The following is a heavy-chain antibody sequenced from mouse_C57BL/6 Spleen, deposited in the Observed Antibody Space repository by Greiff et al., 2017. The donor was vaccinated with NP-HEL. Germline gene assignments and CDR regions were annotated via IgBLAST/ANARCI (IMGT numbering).Heavy chain of an antibody. CDR3: AREESLNWDDYAMDY. J-gene: IGHJ4*01. CDR2: ISYDGSN. V-gene: IGHV3-6*01. D-gene: IGHD4-1*01. Sequence: EVHLVESGPGLVKPSQSLSLTCSVTGYSITSGYYWNWIRQFPGNKLEWMGYISYDGSNNYNPSLKNRISITRDTSKNQFFLKLNSVTTEDTATYYCAREESLNWDDYAMDYWGQGTSVTVSS. CDR1: GYSITSGYY.